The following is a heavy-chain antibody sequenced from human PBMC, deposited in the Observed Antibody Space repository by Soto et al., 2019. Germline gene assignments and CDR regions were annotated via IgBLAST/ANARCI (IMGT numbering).Heavy chain of an antibody. CDR3: ARSGGGYDLGDY. CDR1: GYTFIGYY. V-gene: IGHV1-2*04. CDR2: INPNSGGA. J-gene: IGHJ4*02. Sequence: QVQLVQSGAEVKKPGASVKVSCTASGYTFIGYYIHWVRQAPGQGLEWMGWINPNSGGAKYSQKFQAWVTMTSDTSISTAYMELSRLKSDDTAVYYCARSGGGYDLGDYWGQGTLVTVSS. D-gene: IGHD5-12*01.